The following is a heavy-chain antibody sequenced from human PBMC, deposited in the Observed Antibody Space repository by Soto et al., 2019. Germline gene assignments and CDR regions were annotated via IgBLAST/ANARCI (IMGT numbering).Heavy chain of an antibody. V-gene: IGHV3-53*02. D-gene: IGHD3-10*02. CDR2: IYSDGST. J-gene: IGHJ4*02. Sequence: DVQLVETGGGLVQPGGSLRLSCAASGFIVSGTSVSWVLQATGEGLEWVSLIYSDGSTHYNDSVKGRFTISRDTSNNMMSLQMNSLRAEDKALYYCARDNSMLGAPFDNWGQGTLVPVSS. CDR1: GFIVSGTS. CDR3: ARDNSMLGAPFDN.